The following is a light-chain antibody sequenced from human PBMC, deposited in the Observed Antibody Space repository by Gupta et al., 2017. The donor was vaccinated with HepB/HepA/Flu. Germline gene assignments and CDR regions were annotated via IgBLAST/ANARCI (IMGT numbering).Light chain of an antibody. CDR2: DAN. CDR1: SSDVGGYNY. V-gene: IGLV2-11*01. CDR3: CSYEGTNTYV. J-gene: IGLJ1*01. Sequence: QSALTQPRSVSGSLGQSVTLSCTGTSSDVGGYNYVSWYQQHPGKAPKLLVYDANNRPSGVPDRFSGSKSGNTASLTISGLQAEDEADYFCCSYEGTNTYVFAGGTKVTVL.